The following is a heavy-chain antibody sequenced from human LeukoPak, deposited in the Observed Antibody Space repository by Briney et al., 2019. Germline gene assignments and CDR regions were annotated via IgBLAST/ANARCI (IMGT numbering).Heavy chain of an antibody. CDR1: GYTFTSYG. CDR3: ARSINGDYRSSWFDP. V-gene: IGHV1-18*01. D-gene: IGHD4-17*01. Sequence: GASVKVSCKGSGYTFTSYGISWVRQAPGQGLEWMGWISAYNGNTKYAQKLQGRVTMTTDTSTSTAYMELRSLRSDDTAVYYCARSINGDYRSSWFDPWGQGTLVTVSS. J-gene: IGHJ5*02. CDR2: ISAYNGNT.